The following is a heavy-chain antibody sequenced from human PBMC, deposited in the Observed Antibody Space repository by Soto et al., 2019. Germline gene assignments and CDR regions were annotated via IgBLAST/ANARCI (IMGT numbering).Heavy chain of an antibody. J-gene: IGHJ4*02. CDR2: IKSKTDGGAT. CDR1: GFSFGKAW. V-gene: IGHV3-15*05. Sequence: AGGSLRLSCAASGFSFGKAWMSWVRQAPGKGLEWVGHIKSKTDGGATDYAAPVRGRFTISRDDSKNTLSLQMNSLKTEDTGVYYCTTERRYYYDSGGYWGQGTLVPVSS. D-gene: IGHD3-22*01. CDR3: TTERRYYYDSGGY.